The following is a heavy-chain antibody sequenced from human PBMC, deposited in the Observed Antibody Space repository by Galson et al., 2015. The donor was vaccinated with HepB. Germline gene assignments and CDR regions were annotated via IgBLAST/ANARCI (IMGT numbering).Heavy chain of an antibody. J-gene: IGHJ4*02. Sequence: CAISGDSVSSDSSAWNWIRQSPSRGLERLGRTYYRSQWYHDYSGSLQSRITINAETSTNQFFLQLDSVTPEDTAVYYCARDGYLGLVYYFDYWGPGILVTVS. CDR3: ARDGYLGLVYYFDY. CDR1: GDSVSSDSSA. D-gene: IGHD6-25*01. V-gene: IGHV6-1*01. CDR2: TYYRSQWYH.